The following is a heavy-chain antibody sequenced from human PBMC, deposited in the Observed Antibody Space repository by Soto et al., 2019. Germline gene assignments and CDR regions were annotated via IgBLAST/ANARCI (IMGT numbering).Heavy chain of an antibody. J-gene: IGHJ4*02. V-gene: IGHV1-2*04. CDR2: INPNSGGT. CDR3: AVPQLLRGIYYFDY. Sequence: ASVKVSCKASGYTFTGYYMHWVRQAPGQGLEWMGWINPNSGGTNYAQKFQGWVTMTRDTSISTAYMELSRLRSDDTAVYYCAVPQLLRGIYYFDYWGQGTLVTVSS. CDR1: GYTFTGYY. D-gene: IGHD2-2*01.